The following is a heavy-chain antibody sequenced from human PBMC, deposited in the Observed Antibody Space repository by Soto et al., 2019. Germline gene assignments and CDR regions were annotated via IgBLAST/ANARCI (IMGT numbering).Heavy chain of an antibody. J-gene: IGHJ4*02. CDR3: DRVPDY. V-gene: IGHV4-30-2*01. D-gene: IGHD2-2*01. CDR1: GGSISNGGSS. CDR2: MYHSGST. Sequence: SETLSLTCAVSGGSISNGGSSWSWIRQPPGKGLEWIGYMYHSGSTYYNPSLKSRVTISIDRSKNQFSLKLSSVTAADTAVYYCDRVPDYWGQGILVTVSS.